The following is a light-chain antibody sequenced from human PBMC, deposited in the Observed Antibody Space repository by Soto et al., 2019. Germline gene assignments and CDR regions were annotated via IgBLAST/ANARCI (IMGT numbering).Light chain of an antibody. CDR1: QTINSW. CDR2: KAS. Sequence: DIQMTQSPSTLSASVRDRVTITCRAIQTINSWLAWYPQIAGKAPRLLMYKASPLESGFPSRFSGSGSGTEFTLTISTLPTDDFATYYCQQYDSIPYTFGQRTKLDI. V-gene: IGKV1-5*03. J-gene: IGKJ2*01. CDR3: QQYDSIPYT.